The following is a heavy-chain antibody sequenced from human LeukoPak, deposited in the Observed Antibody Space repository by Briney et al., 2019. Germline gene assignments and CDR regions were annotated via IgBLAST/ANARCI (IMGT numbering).Heavy chain of an antibody. Sequence: SETLSLTCAVYGGSFSGYYWSWIRQPPGKGLEWIGEINHSGSTNYNPSLKSRVTISVDTSKNQFSLKLSSVTAADTVVYYCARLSRCSSTSCRSARDYWGQGTLVTVSS. CDR1: GGSFSGYY. J-gene: IGHJ4*02. V-gene: IGHV4-34*01. CDR3: ARLSRCSSTSCRSARDY. CDR2: INHSGST. D-gene: IGHD2-2*01.